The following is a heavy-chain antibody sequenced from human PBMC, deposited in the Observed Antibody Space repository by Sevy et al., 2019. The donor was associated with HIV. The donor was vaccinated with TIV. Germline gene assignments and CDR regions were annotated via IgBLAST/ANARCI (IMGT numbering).Heavy chain of an antibody. CDR3: AKDFSYGGNSWNFDI. CDR2: VSGNDGST. Sequence: GGSLRLSCAASGFIFSKFALSWVRQAPGRGLEWVSAVSGNDGSTYYAASVKGRFTISRDISENMLYLQMNSLSAEDTAVYYCAKDFSYGGNSWNFDIWGQGTLVTVSS. V-gene: IGHV3-23*01. CDR1: GFIFSKFA. D-gene: IGHD3-9*01. J-gene: IGHJ4*02.